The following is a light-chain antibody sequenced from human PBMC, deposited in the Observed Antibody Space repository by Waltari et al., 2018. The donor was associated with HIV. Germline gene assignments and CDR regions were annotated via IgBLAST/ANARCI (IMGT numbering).Light chain of an antibody. CDR2: CAS. Sequence: VVIQSPASLAVSVGERATLNCTSNQRLFYKPSKTAFLAWYQHKAGQRPRLLLYCASARGSGVPDRFSGSGSGTDFTLTINSLQPEDVAVYYCQQYFSVPYTFGQGTKLEIK. V-gene: IGKV4-1*01. CDR3: QQYFSVPYT. J-gene: IGKJ2*01. CDR1: QRLFYKPSKTAF.